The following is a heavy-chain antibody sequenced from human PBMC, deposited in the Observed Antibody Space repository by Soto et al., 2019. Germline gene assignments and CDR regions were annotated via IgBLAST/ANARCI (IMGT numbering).Heavy chain of an antibody. J-gene: IGHJ4*02. CDR3: ARGGVEPFDY. Sequence: EVQLVESGGGLVQPGGSLRLSCAASGFTFRNYWMHWVRQAPGKGLVWVSRISDYGRINYADYVKGRFTISRDDAKRELYLQMNNLRAEDTAVYYCARGGVEPFDYWGQGALVTVSS. V-gene: IGHV3-74*01. CDR1: GFTFRNYW. D-gene: IGHD3-10*01. CDR2: ISDYGRI.